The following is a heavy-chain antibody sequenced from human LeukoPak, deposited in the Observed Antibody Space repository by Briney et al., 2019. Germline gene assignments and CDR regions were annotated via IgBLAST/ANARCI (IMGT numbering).Heavy chain of an antibody. CDR3: ARAIQGDLLWDY. J-gene: IGHJ4*02. CDR1: GGSISSHY. D-gene: IGHD3-16*01. CDR2: IYYSGST. V-gene: IGHV4-59*11. Sequence: TTSETLSLTCTVSGGSISSHYWSWIRQPPGKGLEWIGYIYYSGSTNYNPSLKSRVTISVDTSKNQFSLKLSSVTAADTAVYYCARAIQGDLLWDYWGQGTQVTVSS.